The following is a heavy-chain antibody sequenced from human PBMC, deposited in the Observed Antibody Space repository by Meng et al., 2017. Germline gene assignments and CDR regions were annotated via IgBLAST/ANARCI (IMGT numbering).Heavy chain of an antibody. CDR1: GFTFSSYA. J-gene: IGHJ4*02. D-gene: IGHD3-10*01. CDR2: ISGSGGST. Sequence: GESLKISCAASGFTFSSYAMSWVRQAPGKGLEWASAISGSGGSTYYADSVKGRFTISRDNSKNTLYLQMNSLRAEDTAVYYCAKALWFGELSLDYWGQGTLVTVSS. V-gene: IGHV3-23*01. CDR3: AKALWFGELSLDY.